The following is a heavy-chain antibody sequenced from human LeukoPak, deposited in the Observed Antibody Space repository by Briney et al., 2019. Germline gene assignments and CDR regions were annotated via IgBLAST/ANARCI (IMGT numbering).Heavy chain of an antibody. V-gene: IGHV4-59*02. CDR2: IYHTGST. J-gene: IGHJ3*02. Sequence: PSETLSLTCTISGGSVSDYYWSWIRQSPGKGLEWIGYIYHTGSTSYSPSLKSRVTISADTSQNQFSLKLSSVTAADTAVYYCASVAYGSGLNDAFDIWGQGTMVTVSS. D-gene: IGHD3-10*01. CDR3: ASVAYGSGLNDAFDI. CDR1: GGSVSDYY.